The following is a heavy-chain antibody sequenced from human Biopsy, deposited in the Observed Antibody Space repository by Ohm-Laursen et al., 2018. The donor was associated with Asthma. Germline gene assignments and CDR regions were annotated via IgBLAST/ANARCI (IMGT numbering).Heavy chain of an antibody. D-gene: IGHD6-19*01. CDR2: IMTAFGTT. J-gene: IGHJ6*02. CDR1: GGNLSNFA. CDR3: ARCQVGYSSGWSLLLKKIYYSGMDV. V-gene: IGHV1-69*13. Sequence: SVKVSCKAPGGNLSNFAISWVRQAPGQGLEWLGGIMTAFGTTNYAQKFQGRVTITADESTSTAYMEVTSLRSEDTAIYYCARCQVGYSSGWSLLLKKIYYSGMDVWGQGTAVTVSS.